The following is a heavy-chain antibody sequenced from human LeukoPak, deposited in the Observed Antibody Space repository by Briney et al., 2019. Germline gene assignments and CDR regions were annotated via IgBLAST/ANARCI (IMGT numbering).Heavy chain of an antibody. Sequence: PGASLRLSCAASGFTFSNYAMSWARQAPGKGLEWVSAIVGTGGSTYYADSVKGRFTISRDNSKNTLYLQMNSLRAEDTAVYYCAKWGDYDILTGYYDSDYWGQGTLVTVSS. D-gene: IGHD3-9*01. J-gene: IGHJ4*02. CDR1: GFTFSNYA. V-gene: IGHV3-23*01. CDR2: IVGTGGST. CDR3: AKWGDYDILTGYYDSDY.